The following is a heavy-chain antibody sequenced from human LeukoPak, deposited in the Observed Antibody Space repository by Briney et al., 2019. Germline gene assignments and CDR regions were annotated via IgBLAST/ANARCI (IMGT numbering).Heavy chain of an antibody. CDR3: ARASLSSSWYTPSEPYYYYYYGMDV. CDR2: IIPILGTA. D-gene: IGHD6-13*01. J-gene: IGHJ6*04. CDR1: GGTFSSYA. V-gene: IGHV1-69*01. Sequence: SVKVSCKASGGTFSSYAISWVRQAPGQGLEWMGGIIPILGTANYAQKFQGRVTITADESTSTAYMELSSLRSEDTAVYYCARASLSSSWYTPSEPYYYYYYGMDVWGKGTTVTVSS.